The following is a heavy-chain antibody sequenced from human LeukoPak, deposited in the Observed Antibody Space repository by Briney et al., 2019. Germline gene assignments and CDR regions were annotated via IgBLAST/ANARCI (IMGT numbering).Heavy chain of an antibody. CDR3: AKDVCSSTSCYYGMDV. J-gene: IGHJ6*01. CDR1: GFTFSSYG. Sequence: GRSLRLSCAASGFTFSSYGMHWVRQAPGKGLEWVAVISYDGSNKYYADSVKGRFTISRDNSKNTLYLQMNSLRAEDTAVYYCAKDVCSSTSCYYGMDVGRQ. V-gene: IGHV3-30*18. CDR2: ISYDGSNK. D-gene: IGHD2-2*01.